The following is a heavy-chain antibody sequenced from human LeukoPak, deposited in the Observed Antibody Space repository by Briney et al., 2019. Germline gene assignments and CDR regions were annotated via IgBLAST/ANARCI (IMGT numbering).Heavy chain of an antibody. D-gene: IGHD1-1*01. CDR1: GFTFSDYD. CDR2: IGTAGDT. Sequence: QPGGSLRLSCAASGFTFSDYDMHWVRQVRGRGLERVSAIGTAGDTYYTGSVKGRFTISRENAKNSLYLQMNSLRAGDTAVYYCARVAKERVGGVYYFDYWGQGTLVTVSS. V-gene: IGHV3-13*01. J-gene: IGHJ4*02. CDR3: ARVAKERVGGVYYFDY.